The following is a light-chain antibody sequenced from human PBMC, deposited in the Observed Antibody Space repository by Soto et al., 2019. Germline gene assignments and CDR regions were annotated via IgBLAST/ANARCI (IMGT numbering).Light chain of an antibody. CDR2: AAS. V-gene: IGKV1-39*01. CDR1: QSISSY. J-gene: IGKJ1*01. CDR3: QQRYSTPWT. Sequence: DIQMTQSPSSLSASVGDRVTITCRARQSISSYLNWYQQKPGKAPKLLIYAASSLQSGVPSRFSGSGSWTDFTLTISSLQSEDFAAYYCQQRYSTPWTFGQGTEVEIK.